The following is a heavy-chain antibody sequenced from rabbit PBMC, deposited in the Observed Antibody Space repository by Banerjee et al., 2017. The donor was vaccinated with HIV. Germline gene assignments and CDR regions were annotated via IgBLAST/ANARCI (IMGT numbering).Heavy chain of an antibody. V-gene: IGHV1S40*01. CDR2: IAGSSSGFT. J-gene: IGHJ4*01. Sequence: QSLEESGGGLVQPEGSLTLTCKASGFSFSSSDYICWVRQAPGKGLEWISCIAGSSSGFTYSATWATGRFTISKTSSTTVTLQMTSLTVADTATYLCARAGEGGDGYLNLWGPGTLVTVS. CDR1: GFSFSSSDY. D-gene: IGHD5-1*01. CDR3: ARAGEGGDGYLNL.